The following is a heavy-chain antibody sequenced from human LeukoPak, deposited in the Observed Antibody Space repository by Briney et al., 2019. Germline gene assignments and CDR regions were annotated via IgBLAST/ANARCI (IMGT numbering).Heavy chain of an antibody. CDR2: IIPILGIA. CDR1: RGTFSSYA. D-gene: IGHD3-10*01. V-gene: IGHV1-69*04. Sequence: GASVKVSCKASRGTFSSYAISWVRQAPGQGLEWMGRIIPILGIANYAQKFQGRVTITADKSTSTAYMELSSLRSEDTAVYYCARDQVYYYGSGSYSPLDYWGQGTLVTVSS. J-gene: IGHJ4*02. CDR3: ARDQVYYYGSGSYSPLDY.